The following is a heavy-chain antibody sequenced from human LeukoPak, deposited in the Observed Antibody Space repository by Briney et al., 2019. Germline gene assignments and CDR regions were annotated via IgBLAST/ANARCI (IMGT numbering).Heavy chain of an antibody. Sequence: SETLSLTCTVSGGSISSYYWSWIRQPAGKGLEWIGRIYTSGSTNYNPSLKSRVTMSVDTSKNQFSLKLSSVTAADTAVYYCARVIHYDFCSGSDWFDPWGQGTLVTVSS. V-gene: IGHV4-4*07. D-gene: IGHD3-3*01. J-gene: IGHJ5*02. CDR2: IYTSGST. CDR1: GGSISSYY. CDR3: ARVIHYDFCSGSDWFDP.